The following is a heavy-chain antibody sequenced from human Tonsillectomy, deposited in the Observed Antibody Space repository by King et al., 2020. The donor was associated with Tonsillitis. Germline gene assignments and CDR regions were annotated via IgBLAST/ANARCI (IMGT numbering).Heavy chain of an antibody. CDR1: GFTFRRYA. V-gene: IGHV3-23*04. CDR2: ISGSGDNI. Sequence: EVQLVESGGGLVQPGGSLRLSCAASGFTFRRYAMSWVRQAPGKGLEWVSDISGSGDNIVYTDSVKGRFTVSRENSNNTLYLLMNTLRAEDTAVYYCAKVVDTSMVKYFEYWGQGSLVTVSS. CDR3: AKVVDTSMVKYFEY. D-gene: IGHD5-18*01. J-gene: IGHJ4*02.